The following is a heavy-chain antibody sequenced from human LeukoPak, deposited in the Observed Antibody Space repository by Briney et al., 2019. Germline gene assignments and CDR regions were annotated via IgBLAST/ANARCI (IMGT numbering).Heavy chain of an antibody. CDR1: GFTFSHYA. Sequence: PGGSLRLSCSASGFTFSHYAMHWVRRPPGKGLEWVTFVSAEGDRRYYADSVKGRFTISRDNSKNTLYRQMNSLRAEDTAVYYCARAPCGGDCYLKYGMDVWGQGTTVNVSS. CDR2: VSAEGDRR. V-gene: IGHV3-30*07. D-gene: IGHD2-21*02. CDR3: ARAPCGGDCYLKYGMDV. J-gene: IGHJ6*02.